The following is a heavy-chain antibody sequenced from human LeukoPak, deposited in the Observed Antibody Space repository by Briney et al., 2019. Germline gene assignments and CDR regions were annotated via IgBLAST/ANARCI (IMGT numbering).Heavy chain of an antibody. Sequence: GGSLRLSCAASGFTFSSYAMHWVRQAPGKGLEWVAVISYDGSNKYYADSVKGRFTISRDNSKNTLYLQVNSLRAEDTAVYYCAKDAYDSSGYYHPFDYWGQGTLVTVSS. CDR3: AKDAYDSSGYYHPFDY. CDR2: ISYDGSNK. D-gene: IGHD3-22*01. CDR1: GFTFSSYA. J-gene: IGHJ4*02. V-gene: IGHV3-30*04.